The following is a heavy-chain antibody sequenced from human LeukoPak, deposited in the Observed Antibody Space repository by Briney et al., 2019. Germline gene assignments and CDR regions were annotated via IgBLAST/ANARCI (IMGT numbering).Heavy chain of an antibody. CDR2: ISWNSGSI. Sequence: GGSLRLSCAAPGFTFDDYAMHWVRQAPGKGLEWVSGISWNSGSIGYADSVKGRFTISRDNAKNSLYLQMNSLRAEDTAVYYCAELGITMIGGVWGKGTTVTISS. D-gene: IGHD3-10*02. V-gene: IGHV3-9*01. CDR1: GFTFDDYA. CDR3: AELGITMIGGV. J-gene: IGHJ6*04.